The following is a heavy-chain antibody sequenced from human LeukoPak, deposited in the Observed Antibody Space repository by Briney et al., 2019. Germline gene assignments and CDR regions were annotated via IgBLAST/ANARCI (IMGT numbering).Heavy chain of an antibody. D-gene: IGHD3-22*01. CDR3: ARTTSYDSSAYLGY. Sequence: SETLSLTCAVYGGSFSGYYWSWLRQPPGKGLEWIGEINHSGSTNYNPSLKSRVTISVDTSKNQFSLKLSSVTAADTAVYYCARTTSYDSSAYLGYWGQGTLVTVSS. J-gene: IGHJ4*02. CDR1: GGSFSGYY. V-gene: IGHV4-34*01. CDR2: INHSGST.